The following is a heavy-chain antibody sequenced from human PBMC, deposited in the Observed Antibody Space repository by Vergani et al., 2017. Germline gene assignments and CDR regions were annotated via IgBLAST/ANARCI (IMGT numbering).Heavy chain of an antibody. V-gene: IGHV4-38-2*01. CDR2: LYASGST. D-gene: IGHD5-18*01. Sequence: QVQLQESGPGLVKPSETLSLICAVFDFISNGHYLCWIRQSPEKGLEWIGSLYASGSTYYSPSLKSRVAISIYTSKNHFSLRLSSVTAADTAVYYCARHLRGYSYGVFDYWGQGREVTVSS. CDR3: ARHLRGYSYGVFDY. J-gene: IGHJ4*02. CDR1: DFISNGHY.